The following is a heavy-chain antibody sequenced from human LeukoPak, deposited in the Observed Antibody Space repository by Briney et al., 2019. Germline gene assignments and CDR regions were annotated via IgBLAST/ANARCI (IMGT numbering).Heavy chain of an antibody. CDR3: ARAPWERTSYCFDY. CDR2: IYYSGST. Sequence: SETLSLTCTVSGGSISSGDYYWSWIRQPPGKGLEWIGYIYYSGSTYYNPSLKSRVTISVDTSKNQFSLKLSSATAADTAVYYCARAPWERTSYCFDYWGQGTLVTVSS. J-gene: IGHJ4*02. D-gene: IGHD1-26*01. V-gene: IGHV4-30-4*01. CDR1: GGSISSGDYY.